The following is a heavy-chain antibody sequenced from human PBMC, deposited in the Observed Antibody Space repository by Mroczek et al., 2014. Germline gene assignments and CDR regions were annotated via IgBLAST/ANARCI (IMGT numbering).Heavy chain of an antibody. CDR3: ARDGGSTRSGYYYYYGMDV. Sequence: QVQLVQSGGGVVQPGRSLRLSCAASGFTFSSYAMHWVRQAPGKGLEWVAVISYDGSNKYYADSVKGRFTISRDNSKNTLYLQMNSLRAEDTAVYYCARDGGSTRSGYYYYYGMDVWGQGTTVTVSS. CDR1: GFTFSSYA. D-gene: IGHD2-2*01. J-gene: IGHJ6*02. V-gene: IGHV3-30-3*01. CDR2: ISYDGSNK.